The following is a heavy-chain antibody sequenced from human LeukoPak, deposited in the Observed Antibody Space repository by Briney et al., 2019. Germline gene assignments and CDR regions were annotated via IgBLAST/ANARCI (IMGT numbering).Heavy chain of an antibody. Sequence: GRSLRLSCASSGFTFSTYGMHWVRQAPGRGLEWVAVIWNDGSIKYYGDSVKGRFTISRDNSKNTLYLQMNSVRAEDTAVYYCARYQNGCDYWGQGTLVTVSS. CDR1: GFTFSTYG. V-gene: IGHV3-33*01. CDR3: ARYQNGCDY. D-gene: IGHD2-2*03. CDR2: IWNDGSIK. J-gene: IGHJ4*02.